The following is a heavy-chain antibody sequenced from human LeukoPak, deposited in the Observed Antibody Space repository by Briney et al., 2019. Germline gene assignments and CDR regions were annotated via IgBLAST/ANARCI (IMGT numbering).Heavy chain of an antibody. CDR1: GYTFTSYG. D-gene: IGHD1-26*01. J-gene: IGHJ6*02. CDR2: ISAYNGNT. CDR3: AASITTYYYYYGTDV. Sequence: ASVKVSCKASGYTFTSYGISWVRQAPGQGLEWMGWISAYNGNTNYAQKLQGRVTMTTDTSTSTAYMELRSLRSDDTAVYYCAASITTYYYYYGTDVWGQGTTVTVSS. V-gene: IGHV1-18*01.